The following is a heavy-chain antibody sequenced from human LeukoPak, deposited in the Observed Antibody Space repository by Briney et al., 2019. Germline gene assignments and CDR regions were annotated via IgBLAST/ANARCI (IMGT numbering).Heavy chain of an antibody. CDR3: ARDNEYCTGGTCRLDY. J-gene: IGHJ4*02. CDR2: INNDGRST. Sequence: GRSLRLSCASSGFTFSFYWMHWARHAPGKGLVWVSRINNDGRSTSYAGSVKGRFTISRDNAKNTLYLQMNSLRAEDTAVYYCARDNEYCTGGTCRLDYWGQGALVTVSS. CDR1: GFTFSFYW. V-gene: IGHV3-74*01. D-gene: IGHD2-15*01.